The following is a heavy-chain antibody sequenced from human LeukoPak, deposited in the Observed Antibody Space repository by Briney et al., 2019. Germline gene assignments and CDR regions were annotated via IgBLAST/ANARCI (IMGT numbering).Heavy chain of an antibody. V-gene: IGHV3-21*01. CDR3: ARATYYDFWSGYYNRLDY. Sequence: TGGSLRLSCAASGFTFSSYSMNWVRQAPGKGLEWVSSISSSSSYIYYADSVKGRFTISRDNAKNSLYLQMNSLRAEDTAVYYCARATYYDFWSGYYNRLDYWGQGTLVTVSS. CDR1: GFTFSSYS. J-gene: IGHJ4*02. CDR2: ISSSSSYI. D-gene: IGHD3-3*01.